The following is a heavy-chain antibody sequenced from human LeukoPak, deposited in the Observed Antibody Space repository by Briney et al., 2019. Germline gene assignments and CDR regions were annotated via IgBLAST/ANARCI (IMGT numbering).Heavy chain of an antibody. D-gene: IGHD3-22*01. CDR1: GFTFSDTW. Sequence: PGGSLRLSCVTSGFTFSDTWMSWVRQAPGKGLEWVGRIRRKVDNDTKNYAAPARGIFTISRDDTKNTGYMKIDSPTTEDTAVYYCTADTFASSRYSHDYWGQGTLVTVSS. V-gene: IGHV3-15*01. J-gene: IGHJ4*02. CDR3: TADTFASSRYSHDY. CDR2: IRRKVDNDTK.